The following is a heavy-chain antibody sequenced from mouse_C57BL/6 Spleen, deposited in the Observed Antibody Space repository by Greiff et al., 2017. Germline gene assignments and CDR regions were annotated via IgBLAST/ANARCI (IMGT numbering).Heavy chain of an antibody. CDR2: IYPGSGST. J-gene: IGHJ3*01. CDR3: ARMVYDYGFAY. Sequence: QVQLKQPGAELVKPGASVKMSCKASGYTFTSYWITWVKQRPGQGLEWIGDIYPGSGSTNYNEKFKSKATLTVDTSSSAAYMQLSSLTSEDSAVYYSARMVYDYGFAYWGQGTLVTVSA. D-gene: IGHD2-4*01. CDR1: GYTFTSYW. V-gene: IGHV1-55*01.